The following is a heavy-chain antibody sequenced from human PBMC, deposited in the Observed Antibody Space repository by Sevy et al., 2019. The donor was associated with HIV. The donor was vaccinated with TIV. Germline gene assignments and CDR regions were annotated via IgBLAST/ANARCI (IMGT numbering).Heavy chain of an antibody. CDR3: ARESSHDSWSGYWGYLDY. CDR2: IWYDGSNI. Sequence: GGSLRLSCAASGFTFSSHGMHWVRQAPGKGPEWVAVIWYDGSNIYYADSAKGRFTISRDNSKNKLYLQMYSLRPEDTAVYYCARESSHDSWSGYWGYLDYWGQGTLVTVSS. V-gene: IGHV3-33*01. D-gene: IGHD3-3*01. J-gene: IGHJ4*02. CDR1: GFTFSSHG.